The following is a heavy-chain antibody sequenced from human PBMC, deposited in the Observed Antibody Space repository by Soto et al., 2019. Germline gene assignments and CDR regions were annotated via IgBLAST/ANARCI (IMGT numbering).Heavy chain of an antibody. Sequence: GSLRLSCAASGFTFSSYAMSWVRQAPGKGLEWVSAISGSGGSTYYADSVKGRFTISRDNSKNTLYLQMNSLRAEDTAVYYCAKNSVATIRLGYDYWGQGTLVTVSS. CDR2: ISGSGGST. CDR1: GFTFSSYA. D-gene: IGHD5-12*01. V-gene: IGHV3-23*01. J-gene: IGHJ4*02. CDR3: AKNSVATIRLGYDY.